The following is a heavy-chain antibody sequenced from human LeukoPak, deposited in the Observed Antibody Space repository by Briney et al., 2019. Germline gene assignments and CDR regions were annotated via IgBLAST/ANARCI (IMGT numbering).Heavy chain of an antibody. Sequence: GGSLRLSCAASGFTFSSYAKSWVRQAPGKGLEWVSAISGSGGSTYYADSVKGRFTISRDNSKNTLYLQMNSLRAEDTAVYYCAKGGSMVRRENWFDPWGQGTLVTVSS. CDR1: GFTFSSYA. J-gene: IGHJ5*02. CDR3: AKGGSMVRRENWFDP. CDR2: ISGSGGST. V-gene: IGHV3-23*01. D-gene: IGHD3-10*01.